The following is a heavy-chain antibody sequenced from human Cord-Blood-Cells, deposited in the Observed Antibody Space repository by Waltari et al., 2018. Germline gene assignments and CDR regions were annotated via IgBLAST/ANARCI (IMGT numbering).Heavy chain of an antibody. J-gene: IGHJ4*02. V-gene: IGHV3-21*01. CDR2: ISSSSSYI. CDR3: ARDASAAGTPYYFDY. CDR1: GFTFSSYS. D-gene: IGHD6-13*01. Sequence: EVQLVESGGGLVKPGGSQRLSCAASGFTFSSYSMNWVRQAPGKGLEWVSSISSSSSYIYYADSVKGRFTISRDNAKNSLYLQMNSLRAEDTAVYYCARDASAAGTPYYFDYWGQGTLVTVSS.